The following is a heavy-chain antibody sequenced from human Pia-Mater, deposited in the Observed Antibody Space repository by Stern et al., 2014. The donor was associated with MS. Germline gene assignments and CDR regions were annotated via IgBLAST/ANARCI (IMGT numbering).Heavy chain of an antibody. CDR3: ARLRLLTYGLDS. J-gene: IGHJ4*02. Sequence: VQLVQSGAEVKKPGESLKISCKGSGYRFTTYWVAWVRQMPGKGLEWMGIIYPSDSDPRYSPSFQGQVSISVDKAISTAYLQWSSLKASDTAMYYCARLRLLTYGLDSWGQGTLVTVSS. D-gene: IGHD3-16*01. CDR2: IYPSDSDP. V-gene: IGHV5-51*01. CDR1: GYRFTTYW.